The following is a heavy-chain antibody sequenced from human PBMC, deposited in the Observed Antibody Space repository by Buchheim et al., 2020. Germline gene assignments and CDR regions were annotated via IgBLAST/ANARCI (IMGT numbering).Heavy chain of an antibody. V-gene: IGHV3-30*04. CDR2: ISDDGSNK. CDR3: AKEGLELLLDY. Sequence: QVQLVDSGGGVVQSGRSLRLSCAASGFTFSSYAMHWVRQAPDKGLEWVAVISDDGSNKYYAASVKGRFTISRDNSKNTLYLQMNSLRAEDTAVYYCAKEGLELLLDYWGQGTL. CDR1: GFTFSSYA. D-gene: IGHD1-7*01. J-gene: IGHJ4*02.